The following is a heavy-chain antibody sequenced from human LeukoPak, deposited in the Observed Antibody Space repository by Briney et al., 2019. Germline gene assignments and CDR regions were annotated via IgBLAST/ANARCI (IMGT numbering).Heavy chain of an antibody. V-gene: IGHV3-11*01. CDR3: AKDSAKKYDDY. Sequence: GGSLRLSCAASGFTFSDYYMSWIRQAPGKGLEWVSYISSSGSTIYYADSVKGRFTISRENSKNTLYLQMNSLRAEDTAVYYCAKDSAKKYDDYWGQGTLVTVSS. D-gene: IGHD2/OR15-2a*01. CDR1: GFTFSDYY. CDR2: ISSSGSTI. J-gene: IGHJ4*02.